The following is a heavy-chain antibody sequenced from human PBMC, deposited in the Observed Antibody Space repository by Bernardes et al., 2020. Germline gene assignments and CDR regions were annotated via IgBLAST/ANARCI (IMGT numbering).Heavy chain of an antibody. J-gene: IGHJ1*01. Sequence: SETLSLTRTVSGGSISSSSYYWGWIRQPPGKGLEWIGSIYYSGSTYYNPSLKSRVTISVDTSKNQFSLKLSSVTAADTAVYYCASLGPAAGGKYFQHWGQGTLVTVSS. CDR1: GGSISSSSYY. D-gene: IGHD6-13*01. CDR2: IYYSGST. CDR3: ASLGPAAGGKYFQH. V-gene: IGHV4-39*01.